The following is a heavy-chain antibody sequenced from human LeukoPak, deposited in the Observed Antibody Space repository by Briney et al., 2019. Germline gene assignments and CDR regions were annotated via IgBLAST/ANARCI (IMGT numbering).Heavy chain of an antibody. CDR3: ATQGYAQGITTPFDY. J-gene: IGHJ4*02. V-gene: IGHV1-46*04. CDR1: GYNFTTFY. Sequence: ASAKVSCKASGYNFTTFYLHWVRQAPGQGLEWMGIINPKNGATSYAQKLQGRVTIIRDMPTSTVFMELSSLRSEDTAVYYCATQGYAQGITTPFDYWGQGTLLTVSS. D-gene: IGHD3-22*01. CDR2: INPKNGAT.